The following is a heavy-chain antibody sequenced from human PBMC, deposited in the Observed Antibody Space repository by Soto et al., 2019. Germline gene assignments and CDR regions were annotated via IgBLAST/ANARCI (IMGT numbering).Heavy chain of an antibody. CDR2: IYYSGST. D-gene: IGHD1-26*01. V-gene: IGHV4-31*03. J-gene: IGHJ4*02. CDR1: GASLSRGGYY. CDR3: AREGSYHYFDF. Sequence: QVQLSESGPGLVRPSETLSLTCRFSGASLSRGGYYWSWIRQHPAKGLEWIGNIYYSGSTDYSPSLRRRVTISLDTSKNQFALNLNSVTAADTAVYYCAREGSYHYFDFWGQGTLVTV.